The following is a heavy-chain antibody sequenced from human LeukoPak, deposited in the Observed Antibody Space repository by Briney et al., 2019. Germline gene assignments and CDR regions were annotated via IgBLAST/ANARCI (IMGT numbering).Heavy chain of an antibody. CDR3: ARESWRWLQLEVGRYFDY. J-gene: IGHJ4*02. CDR2: IIPILGIA. CDR1: GGTFSSYA. V-gene: IGHV1-69*04. Sequence: GASVKVSCKASGGTFSSYAISWVRQAPGQGLEWMGRIIPILGIANYAQKFQGRVTITADKSTSTAYMELSSLRSEDTAVYYCARESWRWLQLEVGRYFDYWGQGTLVTVSS. D-gene: IGHD5-24*01.